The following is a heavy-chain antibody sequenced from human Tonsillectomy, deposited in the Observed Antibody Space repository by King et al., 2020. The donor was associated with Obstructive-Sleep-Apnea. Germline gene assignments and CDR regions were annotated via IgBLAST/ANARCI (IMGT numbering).Heavy chain of an antibody. J-gene: IGHJ6*02. Sequence: VQLVESGVEVRKPGASVKVSCKTSGYRFNNFGISWVRQAPGQGLQWMGWISGYNGYTKTAEEVQGRVTVTTDTSTSTAHMEVRSLRSDDTAVYYCARDSLYSQNNFRVRDGGRGMDVWGQGTTVIVSS. D-gene: IGHD3-10*01. CDR2: ISGYNGYT. V-gene: IGHV1-18*04. CDR1: GYRFNNFG. CDR3: ARDSLYSQNNFRVRDGGRGMDV.